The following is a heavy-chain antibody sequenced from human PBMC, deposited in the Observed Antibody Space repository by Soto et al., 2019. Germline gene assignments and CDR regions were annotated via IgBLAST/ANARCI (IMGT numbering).Heavy chain of an antibody. CDR2: IIPFFGTP. Sequence: QVLLVQSGAEVKKPGSSVKVSCKLSGATFSSYAMSWVRQAPGQGLEWIGGIIPFFGTPNYAQKFQGRVTITEDTSTATYYMELSSLRSDDTAVYYCARDKGAYYSHLVYWGQGTLVTVSS. V-gene: IGHV1-69*06. D-gene: IGHD3-22*01. CDR3: ARDKGAYYSHLVY. CDR1: GATFSSYA. J-gene: IGHJ4*02.